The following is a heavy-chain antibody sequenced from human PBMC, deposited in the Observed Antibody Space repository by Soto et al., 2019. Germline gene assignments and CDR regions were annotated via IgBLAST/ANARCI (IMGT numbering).Heavy chain of an antibody. Sequence: PSEILSLTCTVSGGSISSNSYYWGWIRQPPGKGLEWIGNIHYSGSTYYDSSLQSRVTISIDTSKNQFSLKLSSVTATDTAVYYCASQHYYDCSGYYVVYWGQGTLVTVSS. J-gene: IGHJ4*02. CDR2: IHYSGST. V-gene: IGHV4-39*01. CDR3: ASQHYYDCSGYYVVY. CDR1: GGSISSNSYY. D-gene: IGHD3-22*01.